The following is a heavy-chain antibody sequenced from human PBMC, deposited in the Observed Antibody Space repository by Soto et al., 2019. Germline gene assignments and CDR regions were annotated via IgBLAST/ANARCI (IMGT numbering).Heavy chain of an antibody. CDR3: ARVPYDSSGYYDRFYDY. V-gene: IGHV4-39*07. Sequence: SETLSLTCTVSGGSISSSSYYGGWIRQPPGKGLEWIGSIYYSGSTYYNPSLKSRVTISVDTSKNQFSLKLGSVTAADTAVYYCARVPYDSSGYYDRFYDYWGQGTLVTVSS. CDR1: GGSISSSSYY. J-gene: IGHJ4*02. CDR2: IYYSGST. D-gene: IGHD3-22*01.